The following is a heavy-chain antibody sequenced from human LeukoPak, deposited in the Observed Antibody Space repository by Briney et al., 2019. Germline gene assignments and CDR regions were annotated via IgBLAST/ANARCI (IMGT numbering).Heavy chain of an antibody. CDR3: AKGAAIGMIAVAGIDY. J-gene: IGHJ4*02. Sequence: GGSMRLSCAASGFTFSSYAMSWVRQAPGKGLEWVSVISGSGGSTYYADSVKGRFTISRDKSKNTLYLQMNSLRVEDTAVYYCAKGAAIGMIAVAGIDYWGQGTLVTVSS. CDR2: ISGSGGST. CDR1: GFTFSSYA. V-gene: IGHV3-23*01. D-gene: IGHD6-19*01.